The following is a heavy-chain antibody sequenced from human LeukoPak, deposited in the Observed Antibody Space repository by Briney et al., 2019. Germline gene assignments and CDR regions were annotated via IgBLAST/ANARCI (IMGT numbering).Heavy chain of an antibody. CDR1: GGSISSSSYY. J-gene: IGHJ4*02. D-gene: IGHD3-22*01. CDR3: ARHASSYYYDSSGYYPWDY. CDR2: IYYSGST. V-gene: IGHV4-39*01. Sequence: PSETLSLTCTVPGGSISSSSYYWGWIRQPPGKGLEWIGSIYYSGSTYYNPSLKSRVTISVDTSKNQFSLKLSSVTAADTAVYYCARHASSYYYDSSGYYPWDYWGQGTLVTVSS.